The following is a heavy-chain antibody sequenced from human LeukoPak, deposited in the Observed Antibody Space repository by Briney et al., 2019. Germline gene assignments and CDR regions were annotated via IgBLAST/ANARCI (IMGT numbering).Heavy chain of an antibody. J-gene: IGHJ4*02. D-gene: IGHD6-19*01. CDR3: ATNGPGIAVAGFVDY. CDR2: ISYDGSTE. V-gene: IGHV3-30-3*01. Sequence: GRSLRLSCAASGFTFSGYAMHWVRQAPGKGLEWVAVISYDGSTEYYADSVKGRFTISRDNSKTTLYLQMNSLRAEDAAVYYCATNGPGIAVAGFVDYWGQGTLVTVSS. CDR1: GFTFSGYA.